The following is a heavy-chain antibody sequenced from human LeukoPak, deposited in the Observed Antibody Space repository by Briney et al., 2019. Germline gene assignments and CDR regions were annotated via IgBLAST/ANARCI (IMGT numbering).Heavy chain of an antibody. CDR3: ARYGRYRAFDI. CDR1: GYTSSAYW. D-gene: IGHD1-26*01. V-gene: IGHV3-74*01. J-gene: IGHJ3*02. Sequence: GGSLRLSCAASGYTSSAYWMHWVRQVPGKGLVWVSRINSDVSTTNYADSVKGRFTISRDNAKNTIYLQMNSLRAEDTAVYYCARYGRYRAFDIWGPGTVVTVSS. CDR2: INSDVSTT.